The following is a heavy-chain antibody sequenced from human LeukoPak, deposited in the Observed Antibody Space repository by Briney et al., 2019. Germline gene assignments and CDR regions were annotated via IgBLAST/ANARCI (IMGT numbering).Heavy chain of an antibody. CDR1: GGSISSYY. D-gene: IGHD3/OR15-3a*01. CDR3: ARRTGYLNFYYYYYMDV. Sequence: SETPSLTCTVSGGSISSYYWSWIRQPPGKGLEWIGYIYYSGSTNYNPSLKSRVTISVDTSRNQFSLKLSSVTAADTAVYYCARRTGYLNFYYYYYMDVWGNGTTVTVSS. J-gene: IGHJ6*03. V-gene: IGHV4-59*01. CDR2: IYYSGST.